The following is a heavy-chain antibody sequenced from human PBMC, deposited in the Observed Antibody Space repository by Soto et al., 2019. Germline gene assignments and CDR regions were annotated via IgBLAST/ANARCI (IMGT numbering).Heavy chain of an antibody. D-gene: IGHD4-17*01. CDR1: GFIFSSYG. Sequence: QVQLVESGGGVVQPGRSLRLSCAASGFIFSSYGMNWARQAPGKGLEWVAVISYDGSNKYYADSVKGRLTISRDNSKNTLYLQMNSLREDDTAVYFCAKDREATVTRYHYYGMDVWGQGTTVTVSS. CDR3: AKDREATVTRYHYYGMDV. CDR2: ISYDGSNK. J-gene: IGHJ6*02. V-gene: IGHV3-30*18.